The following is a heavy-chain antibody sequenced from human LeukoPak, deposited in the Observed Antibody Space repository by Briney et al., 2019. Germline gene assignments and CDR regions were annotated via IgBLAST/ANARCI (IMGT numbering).Heavy chain of an antibody. Sequence: SETLSLTCNVSGDSISSSTYYWVWIREPPGKGLEWIGEINHSGSTNYNPSLKSRVTISVDTSKNQFSLKLSSVTAADTAVYYCARVIAAAGFDDYWGQGTLVTVSS. CDR3: ARVIAAAGFDDY. D-gene: IGHD6-13*01. CDR1: GDSISSSTYY. CDR2: INHSGST. J-gene: IGHJ4*02. V-gene: IGHV4-39*07.